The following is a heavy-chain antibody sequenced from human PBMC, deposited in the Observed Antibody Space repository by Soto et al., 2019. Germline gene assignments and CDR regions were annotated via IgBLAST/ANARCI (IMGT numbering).Heavy chain of an antibody. D-gene: IGHD2-15*01. CDR2: ISYDGSNT. CDR3: ARDILATNKEPDYYGMDV. Sequence: QVQLVESGGGVVQPGRSLRLSCAASGFTFSSYAMHWVRQAPGKGLEWVAVISYDGSNTYYSDSVKGRFTISIDNSKNPLELPMNSLRAEDTAVDYCARDILATNKEPDYYGMDVWGQGTTVTV. V-gene: IGHV3-30-3*01. J-gene: IGHJ6*02. CDR1: GFTFSSYA.